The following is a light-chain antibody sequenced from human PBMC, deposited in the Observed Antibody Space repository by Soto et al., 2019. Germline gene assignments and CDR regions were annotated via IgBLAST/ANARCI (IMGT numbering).Light chain of an antibody. V-gene: IGLV2-11*01. CDR3: CSFAGNYIYV. Sequence: QSVLTQPRSVSFSPGQSVTISCTGTSSDVGGYNYVSWYLQHPGKAPKVMIYDVSKRPSGVPDRFSGSKSGNTASLTISGLQSEDEADYYCCSFAGNYIYVFGTGTKVTAL. CDR1: SSDVGGYNY. CDR2: DVS. J-gene: IGLJ1*01.